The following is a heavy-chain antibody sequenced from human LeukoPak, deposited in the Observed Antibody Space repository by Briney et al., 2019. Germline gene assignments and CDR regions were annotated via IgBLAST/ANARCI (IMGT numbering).Heavy chain of an antibody. CDR1: GDSVSSNNAA. CDR2: TYYRSKWYN. J-gene: IGHJ5*02. D-gene: IGHD2-2*01. CDR3: ARSGGGLIIILPAALGWFDP. Sequence: SQTLSLTCAISGDSVSSNNAAWNWIRQSPSRGLEWLGRTYYRSKWYNDYAVSVKSRITINPDTSKNQFSLQLNSVTPEDTAVYYCARSGGGLIIILPAALGWFDPWGQGTLVTVSS. V-gene: IGHV6-1*01.